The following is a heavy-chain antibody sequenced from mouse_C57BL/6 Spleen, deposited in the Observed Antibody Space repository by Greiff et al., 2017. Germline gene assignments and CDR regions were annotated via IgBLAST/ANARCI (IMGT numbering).Heavy chain of an antibody. Sequence: QVQLKQPGAELVRPGSSVKLSCKASGYTFTSYWMDWVKQRPGQGLEWIGNIYPSDSETHYNQKFKDKATLTVDKSSSTAYMQLSSLTSEDSAVYYCAREGYYYGSSGNYFDYWGQGTTLTVSS. CDR2: IYPSDSET. CDR3: AREGYYYGSSGNYFDY. D-gene: IGHD1-1*01. CDR1: GYTFTSYW. J-gene: IGHJ2*01. V-gene: IGHV1-61*01.